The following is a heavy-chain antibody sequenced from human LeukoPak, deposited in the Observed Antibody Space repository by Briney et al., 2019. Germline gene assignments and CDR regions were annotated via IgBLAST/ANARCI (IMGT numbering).Heavy chain of an antibody. J-gene: IGHJ4*02. V-gene: IGHV4-31*03. D-gene: IGHD1-7*01. CDR3: ARRKTGTMEDY. CDR2: IYYSGST. CDR1: GGSISSGGYY. Sequence: SQTLSLTCTVSGGSISSGGYYWSWIRQHPGKGLEWIGYIYYSGSTYYNPSLKSRVTISVDTSKSQFSLKLSSVTAADTAVYYCARRKTGTMEDYWGQGTLVTVSS.